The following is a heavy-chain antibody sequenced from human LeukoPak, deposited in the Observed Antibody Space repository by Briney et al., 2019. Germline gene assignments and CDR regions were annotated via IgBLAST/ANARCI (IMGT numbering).Heavy chain of an antibody. D-gene: IGHD3-22*01. J-gene: IGHJ4*02. CDR2: IKGRCNYT. CDR3: LTLRRTNDRPGYYYYYDH. Sequence: GGSLRLSCAASGYTFSDFCVNWVRQAPWKGLERVAAIKGRCNYTYYADSVKCRFTISRDDAGDSIFLQMNSLRDEDTAVYFCLTLRRTNDRPGYYYYYDHWREGTLVTVSS. CDR1: GYTFSDFC. V-gene: IGHV3-21*01.